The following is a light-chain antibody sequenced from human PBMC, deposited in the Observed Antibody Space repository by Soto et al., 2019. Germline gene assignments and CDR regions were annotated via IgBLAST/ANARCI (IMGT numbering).Light chain of an antibody. CDR2: EDN. CDR3: QSYDRNTVV. V-gene: IGLV6-57*04. CDR1: SGAIASHS. J-gene: IGLJ2*01. Sequence: NFMLTQPHSVSESPGKTVIISCTRSSGAIASHSVQWYQQRPGSAPSTVIYEDNQRPSGVPDRFSGSTDGSSNSASLTISGLQTEDEADYYCQSYDRNTVVFGGGTKLTVL.